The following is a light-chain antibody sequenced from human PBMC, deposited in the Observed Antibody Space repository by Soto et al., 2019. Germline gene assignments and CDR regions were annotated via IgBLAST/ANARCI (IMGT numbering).Light chain of an antibody. CDR1: SSDVGGYNY. Sequence: QSVLTQPASVSGSPGQSITISCTGTSSDVGGYNYVSWYQQHPGKAPKLMIYDVSNRPSGVSNRFSGSKSGNTASLTIAGHPAEDEDDYYSSSSTSSSTPEVFGGGTKLTVL. CDR2: DVS. V-gene: IGLV2-14*01. CDR3: SSSTSSSTPEV. J-gene: IGLJ2*01.